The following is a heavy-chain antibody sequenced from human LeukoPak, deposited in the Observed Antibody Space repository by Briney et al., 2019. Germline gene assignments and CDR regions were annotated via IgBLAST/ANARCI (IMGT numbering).Heavy chain of an antibody. J-gene: IGHJ4*02. V-gene: IGHV7-4-1*02. D-gene: IGHD2-15*01. Sequence: GASVKVSCKASGYTFTNYAMNWVRQAPGQGLEWMGWINTNTGNPAYAQGFTGRFVFSLDTSVSTAYLQISSLKAEDTAVYYCARFEGGGSWGSHRFDYWGQGILVTVSS. CDR1: GYTFTNYA. CDR3: ARFEGGGSWGSHRFDY. CDR2: INTNTGNP.